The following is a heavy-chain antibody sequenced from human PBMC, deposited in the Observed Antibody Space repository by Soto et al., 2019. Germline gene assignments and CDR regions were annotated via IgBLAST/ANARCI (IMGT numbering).Heavy chain of an antibody. J-gene: IGHJ6*02. V-gene: IGHV1-8*01. CDR3: ARERTGATSMEV. Sequence: QVQLVQSGAEVKKPGASVKVSCKASGYTFTSYDINWVRQATGQGLEWMGWMNPNSGNTGYAQKFQGRVTMTRNTSTSTAYMELGSLRSEDTAVYYCARERTGATSMEVWGQGTTVTVSS. CDR2: MNPNSGNT. CDR1: GYTFTSYD. D-gene: IGHD1-1*01.